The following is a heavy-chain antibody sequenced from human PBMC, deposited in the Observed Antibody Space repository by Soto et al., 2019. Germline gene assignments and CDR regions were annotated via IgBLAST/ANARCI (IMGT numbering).Heavy chain of an antibody. J-gene: IGHJ4*02. CDR1: GFTFSSYD. CDR3: ARVGRGSWLGYMDY. D-gene: IGHD5-12*01. Sequence: EVQLVESGGGLVQPGGSLRLSCAASGFTFSSYDMHWVRQATGKGLEWVSAIGTAGDTYYPGSVKGRFTISRENATNSLYLQMNSLSAGVTAVYYCARVGRGSWLGYMDYWGQGTLVTVSS. CDR2: IGTAGDT. V-gene: IGHV3-13*01.